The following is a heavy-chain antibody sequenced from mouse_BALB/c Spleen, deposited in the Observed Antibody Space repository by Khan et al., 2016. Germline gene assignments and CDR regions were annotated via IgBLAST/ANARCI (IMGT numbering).Heavy chain of an antibody. CDR1: GFTFSSYT. D-gene: IGHD1-2*01. CDR3: ARSLLRLYAMDY. J-gene: IGHJ4*01. CDR2: ISNGGGST. Sequence: EVQLQESGGGLVQPGGSLKLSCAASGFTFSSYTMSWVRQTPEKRLEWVAYISNGGGSTYYPDTVKGRFTISRDNAKNTLYLQMSSLKSEDTAMYYCARSLLRLYAMDYWGQGTSVTVSS. V-gene: IGHV5-12-2*01.